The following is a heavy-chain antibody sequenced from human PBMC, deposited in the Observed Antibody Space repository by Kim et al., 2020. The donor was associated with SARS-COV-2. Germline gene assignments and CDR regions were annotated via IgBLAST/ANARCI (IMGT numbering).Heavy chain of an antibody. Sequence: YVDSVKGRFTISRDTARNSLSLQINSLRTEDTAIYYCAAVDYAQAPGDIWGQGTLVTVSS. V-gene: IGHV3-7*01. D-gene: IGHD2-2*01. J-gene: IGHJ4*02. CDR3: AAVDYAQAPGDI.